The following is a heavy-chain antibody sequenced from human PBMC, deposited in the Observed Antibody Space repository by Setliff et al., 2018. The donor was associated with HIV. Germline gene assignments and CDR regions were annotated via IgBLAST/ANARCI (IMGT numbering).Heavy chain of an antibody. Sequence: PLETLSLTCSVSGGSISSHYWSWIRQPPGKGLELIGYIYYIGGTNYNPSLKSRVTISIDTSKSQFSLKLTSVSAADTAIYYCARVPYPADYYMDVWGKGTTVTVSS. CDR3: ARVPYPADYYMDV. CDR2: IYYIGGT. V-gene: IGHV4-59*11. CDR1: GGSISSHY. D-gene: IGHD6-19*01. J-gene: IGHJ6*03.